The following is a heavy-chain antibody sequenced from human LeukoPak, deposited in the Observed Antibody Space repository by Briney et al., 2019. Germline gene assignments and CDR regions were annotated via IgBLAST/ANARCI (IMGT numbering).Heavy chain of an antibody. J-gene: IGHJ5*02. CDR3: ATAPPVVVVAAKKYTWFDP. CDR1: GGSFRGYY. Sequence: PETLSLTCAVSGGSFRGYYWSWIRQPPGKGLEWIGEINHSGSTNYNPSLKSRVTKSVDTSKHQLSLTLSSVTPGDPPGHHCATAPPVVVVAAKKYTWFDPWGQGTLVTVSS. V-gene: IGHV4-34*01. D-gene: IGHD2-15*01. CDR2: INHSGST.